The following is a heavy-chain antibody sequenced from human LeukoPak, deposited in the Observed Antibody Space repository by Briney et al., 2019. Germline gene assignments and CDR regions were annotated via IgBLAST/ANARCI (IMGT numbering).Heavy chain of an antibody. CDR2: IYYSGST. Sequence: SETLSLTCTVSGGSISSHYWSWIRQPPGKGLEWIGYIYYSGSTNYNPSLKSRVTISVDTSKNQFSLKLNSVTAADTAVYYCARSITMGYADWFDPWGQGTLVTVSS. V-gene: IGHV4-59*11. J-gene: IGHJ5*02. CDR1: GGSISSHY. D-gene: IGHD3-10*01. CDR3: ARSITMGYADWFDP.